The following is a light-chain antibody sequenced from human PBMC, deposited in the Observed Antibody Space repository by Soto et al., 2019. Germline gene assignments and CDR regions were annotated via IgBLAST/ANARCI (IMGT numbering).Light chain of an antibody. CDR1: QIVSNN. Sequence: EIVLTHSPGTLSLSPGERATLSCRASQIVSNNYLAWYQQKPGQAPRLLIYGASSRATGIPGRFSGSGSGTEFTLTISSLQSEDFAVYYCQQYNNWPPITFGQGTRLEIK. CDR2: GAS. V-gene: IGKV3D-15*01. CDR3: QQYNNWPPIT. J-gene: IGKJ5*01.